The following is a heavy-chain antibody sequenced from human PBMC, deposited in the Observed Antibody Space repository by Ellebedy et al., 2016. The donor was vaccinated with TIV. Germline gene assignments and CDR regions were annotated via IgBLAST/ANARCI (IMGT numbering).Heavy chain of an antibody. J-gene: IGHJ4*02. CDR2: ISGSGNYI. D-gene: IGHD1-1*01. V-gene: IGHV3-21*01. CDR1: GFNFSSYS. CDR3: ARDLRGNYYFDY. Sequence: GESLKISCAASGFNFSSYSMTWVRQAPGKGLEWVSFISGSGNYIYYADSVKGRFTISRDNAKTSLYLQMNSLRAEDTALYYCARDLRGNYYFDYWGQGILVTVSS.